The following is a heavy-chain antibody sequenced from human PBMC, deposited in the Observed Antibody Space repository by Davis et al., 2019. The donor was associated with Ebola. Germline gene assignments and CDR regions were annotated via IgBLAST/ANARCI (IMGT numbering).Heavy chain of an antibody. J-gene: IGHJ6*02. CDR1: GFTFSSYG. CDR3: ARSSGTLGGMDV. CDR2: IWSDGSNK. V-gene: IGHV3-33*01. D-gene: IGHD1-14*01. Sequence: GESLKISCAASGFTFSSYGMHWVRQAPGKGLEWVAVIWSDGSNKYYADSVKGRFTISRDNSKNTLYLQMNSLRAEDTAVYYCARSSGTLGGMDVWGQGTTVTVSS.